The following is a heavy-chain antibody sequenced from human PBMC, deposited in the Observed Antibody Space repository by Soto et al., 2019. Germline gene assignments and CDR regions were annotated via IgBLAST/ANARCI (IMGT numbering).Heavy chain of an antibody. J-gene: IGHJ6*02. D-gene: IGHD6-13*01. Sequence: EVQLVESGGGLVQPGGSLRLSCAASGFTFSSDWMTWVRQAPGKGLEWVANIKEDGSEKYYVDSVKGWFTTSRDNAKKLLYLQMSSLRAEDTAVYYCARGIQQLDSWGQGTTVTVSS. CDR1: GFTFSSDW. CDR3: ARGIQQLDS. V-gene: IGHV3-7*03. CDR2: IKEDGSEK.